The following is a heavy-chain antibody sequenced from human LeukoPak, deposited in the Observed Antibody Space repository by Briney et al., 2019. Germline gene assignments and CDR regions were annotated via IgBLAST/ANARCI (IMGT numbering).Heavy chain of an antibody. Sequence: SVKVSCKASGGTFSSYAISWVRQAPGQGLEWMGGIIPIFGTANYAQKFQGRVTITADESTSTAYMELSSLRSEDTAVYYCASAYYYDSSGYYPRFDYWGQGILVTVSS. CDR2: IIPIFGTA. CDR1: GGTFSSYA. J-gene: IGHJ4*02. D-gene: IGHD3-22*01. CDR3: ASAYYYDSSGYYPRFDY. V-gene: IGHV1-69*13.